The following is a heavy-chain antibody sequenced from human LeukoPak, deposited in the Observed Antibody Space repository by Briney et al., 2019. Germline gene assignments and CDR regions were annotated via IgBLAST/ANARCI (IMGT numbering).Heavy chain of an antibody. CDR3: GRAGFGTAYNRFYYYMDV. CDR2: IFHSGIA. V-gene: IGHV4-38-2*01. Sequence: SETLSLTCAVSNYPITSDYYWVWIRQPPGQGLEWIGQIFHSGIAHYNPSLKSRVTMSVYTSRSQFSVNLNSVTAADTAVYFCGRAGFGTAYNRFYYYMDVWGKGTTVTVSS. CDR1: NYPITSDYY. J-gene: IGHJ6*03. D-gene: IGHD3-16*01.